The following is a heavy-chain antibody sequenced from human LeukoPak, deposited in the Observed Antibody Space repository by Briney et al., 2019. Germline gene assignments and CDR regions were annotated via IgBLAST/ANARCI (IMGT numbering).Heavy chain of an antibody. CDR3: ARDDSSGYSYFDY. V-gene: IGHV3-21*01. CDR2: ISSSSYI. CDR1: GFTFSSYS. J-gene: IGHJ4*02. Sequence: GGSLRLSCAASGFTFSSYSVNWVRQAPGKGLEWVSSISSSSYIYYADSVKGRFTISRDNAKNSLYLQMNSLRAEDTAVYYCARDDSSGYSYFDYWGQGTLVTVSS. D-gene: IGHD3-22*01.